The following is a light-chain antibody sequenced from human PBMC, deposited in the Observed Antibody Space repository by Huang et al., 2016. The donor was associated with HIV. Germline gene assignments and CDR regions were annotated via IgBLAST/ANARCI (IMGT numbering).Light chain of an antibody. Sequence: EIVLTQSPGTLSLSPGERATLSCRASQSVSSSYLAWYQQKPGQAPRLLIYGASSGSGTDFTLTIFRLEPEDFAVYYCQQYGSSPGTFGQGTKVEIK. J-gene: IGKJ1*01. V-gene: IGKV3-20*01. CDR3: QQYGSSPGT. CDR1: QSVSSSY. CDR2: GAS.